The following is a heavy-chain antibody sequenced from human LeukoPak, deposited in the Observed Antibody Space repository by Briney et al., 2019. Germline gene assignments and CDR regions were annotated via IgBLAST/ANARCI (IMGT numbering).Heavy chain of an antibody. CDR3: ARGRRPRYFDY. Sequence: SETLSLTCSVSGGSISPYYWSWIRQPPGKGLEWIGYIYYSGSTNYNPSLKSRVTISVDTSKNQFSLKLSSVTAADTAVYYCARGRRPRYFDYWGQGTLVTVSS. J-gene: IGHJ4*02. CDR2: IYYSGST. V-gene: IGHV4-59*01. CDR1: GGSISPYY.